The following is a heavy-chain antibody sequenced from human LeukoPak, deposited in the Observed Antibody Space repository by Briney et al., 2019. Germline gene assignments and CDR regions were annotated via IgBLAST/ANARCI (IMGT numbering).Heavy chain of an antibody. CDR1: GGSISGSY. J-gene: IGHJ5*02. Sequence: SETLSLTCTVSGGSISGSYWSWIRQPPAKRLEWLGYIYYSGSTNYNPSLKSRVTISLDTSKNQFSLKLASVTAADTAVYYCARHRSHPLYDTTGYFAKWFDPWGQGTLVTVSS. CDR2: IYYSGST. CDR3: ARHRSHPLYDTTGYFAKWFDP. V-gene: IGHV4-59*01. D-gene: IGHD3-22*01.